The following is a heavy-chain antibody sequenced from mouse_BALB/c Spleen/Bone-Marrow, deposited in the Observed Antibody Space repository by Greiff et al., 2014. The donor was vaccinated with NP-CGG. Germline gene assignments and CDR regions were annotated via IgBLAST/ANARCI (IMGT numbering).Heavy chain of an antibody. D-gene: IGHD1-1*01. J-gene: IGHJ2*01. V-gene: IGHV1S56*01. CDR1: NYTFTTYY. CDR3: ARSRYGSYYGY. Sequence: VQLQESGPELVKPGASVRISCKASNYTFTTYYIYWVKQRPGQGLEWIGWIYPGNVNTKYNEKLKAKATLTADKSSSTAYMQLSSLTSEDSAVYFCARSRYGSYYGYWGQGTPLTVSS. CDR2: IYPGNVNT.